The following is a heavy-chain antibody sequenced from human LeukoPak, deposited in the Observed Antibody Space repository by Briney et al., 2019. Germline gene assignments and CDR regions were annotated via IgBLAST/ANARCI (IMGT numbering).Heavy chain of an antibody. D-gene: IGHD6-13*01. Sequence: GESLKISCKGSGYSFTSYWIGWVRQMPGKGLGWMGIIYPGDSDTRYSPSFQGQVTISADKSISTAYLQWSSLKASDTAMYYCARAGSYSSSWYPNVDYWGQGTLVTVSS. CDR2: IYPGDSDT. CDR3: ARAGSYSSSWYPNVDY. J-gene: IGHJ4*02. CDR1: GYSFTSYW. V-gene: IGHV5-51*01.